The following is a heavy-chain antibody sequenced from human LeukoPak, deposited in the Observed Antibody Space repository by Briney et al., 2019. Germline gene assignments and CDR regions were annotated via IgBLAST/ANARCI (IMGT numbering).Heavy chain of an antibody. CDR2: IYYSGST. Sequence: SETLSLTCTVSGGSISSYYWSWIRQPPGKGLEWIGYIYYSGSTNYSPSLKSRVTISVDTSKNQFSLKLSSVTAADTAVYYCARGGLKSGSYLSLHYWGQGTLVTVSS. D-gene: IGHD1-26*01. CDR1: GGSISSYY. V-gene: IGHV4-59*01. CDR3: ARGGLKSGSYLSLHY. J-gene: IGHJ4*02.